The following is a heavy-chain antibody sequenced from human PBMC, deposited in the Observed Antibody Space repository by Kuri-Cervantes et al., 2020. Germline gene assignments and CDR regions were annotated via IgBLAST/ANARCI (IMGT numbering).Heavy chain of an antibody. CDR2: ISYDGSNK. D-gene: IGHD1-14*01. CDR3: AHRGRSVSDAFDI. J-gene: IGHJ3*02. Sequence: GGSLRLSCAASGFSFSSYGMSWVRQAPGKGLEWVAVISYDGSNKYYADSVKGRFTISRDNSKNTLYLQMNSLRAEDTAVYYCAHRGRSVSDAFDIWGQGTMVTVSS. V-gene: IGHV3-30*03. CDR1: GFSFSSYG.